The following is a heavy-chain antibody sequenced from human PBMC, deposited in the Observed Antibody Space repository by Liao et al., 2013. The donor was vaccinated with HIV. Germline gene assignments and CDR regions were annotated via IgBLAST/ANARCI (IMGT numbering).Heavy chain of an antibody. D-gene: IGHD2/OR15-2a*01. V-gene: IGHV4-34*01. Sequence: QVQLQQWGAGLLKPSETLSLTCAVYGGSFSGYYWSWIRQPPGKGLEWIGEINHSGSTNYNPSLKSRVTISVDTSKNQFSLKLSSVTAADTAVYYCARDFLGRYSFDYWGQGTLVTVSS. CDR3: ARDFLGRYSFDY. CDR1: GGSFSGYY. J-gene: IGHJ4*02. CDR2: INHSGST.